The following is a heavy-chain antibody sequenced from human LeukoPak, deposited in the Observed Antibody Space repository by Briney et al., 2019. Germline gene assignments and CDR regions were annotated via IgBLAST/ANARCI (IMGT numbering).Heavy chain of an antibody. Sequence: GGSLRLSCAASGFTFSSYAISWVRQAPGKGLEWVSAISGSGGSTYYADSVKGRFTISRDNSKNTLYLQMNSLRAEDTAVYYCAKDPVITMVRGVHSFDYWGQGTLVTVSS. CDR1: GFTFSSYA. J-gene: IGHJ4*02. D-gene: IGHD3-10*01. CDR2: ISGSGGST. CDR3: AKDPVITMVRGVHSFDY. V-gene: IGHV3-23*01.